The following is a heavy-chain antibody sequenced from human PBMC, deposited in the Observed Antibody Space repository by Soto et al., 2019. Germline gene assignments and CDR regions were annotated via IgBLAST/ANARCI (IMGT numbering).Heavy chain of an antibody. CDR3: ARVTMVIRDSDHFGVDV. Sequence: PSETLSLTCLVSGFPISSTYSWGWIRQPPGKGLEWIGSISHRGTTSYSPSLTSRVSISVDTSKNQVSLKLTSVTAADTAVYFCARVTMVIRDSDHFGVDVWGHGTTVTVSS. CDR2: ISHRGTT. CDR1: GFPISSTYS. J-gene: IGHJ6*02. V-gene: IGHV4-38-2*02. D-gene: IGHD4-17*01.